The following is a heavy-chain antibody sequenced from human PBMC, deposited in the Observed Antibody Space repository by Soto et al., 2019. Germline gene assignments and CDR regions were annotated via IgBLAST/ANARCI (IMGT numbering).Heavy chain of an antibody. J-gene: IGHJ4*02. V-gene: IGHV3-23*01. CDR2: ISGSGGST. D-gene: IGHD2-21*02. CDR3: ANDPSIAYCGGDCLDGY. CDR1: GFTFSSYA. Sequence: PGGSLRLSCAASGFTFSSYAMSWVRQAPGKGLEWVSAISGSGGSTYYADSVKGRFTISRDNSKNTLYLQMNSLRAEDTAVYYCANDPSIAYCGGDCLDGYWGQGTLVTVSS.